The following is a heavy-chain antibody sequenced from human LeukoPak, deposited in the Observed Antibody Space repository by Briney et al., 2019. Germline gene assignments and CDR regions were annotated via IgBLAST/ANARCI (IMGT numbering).Heavy chain of an antibody. Sequence: GGSLRLSCAASGFTFSSYAMSWVRQAPGKGLEWVSIISGSGGSTYYADSVKGRFTISRDNSKNTLYLQMNSLRAEDTAVYYCAKRGGYCTGGSCYSYYFDYWGQGTLVTVSS. CDR3: AKRGGYCTGGSCYSYYFDY. D-gene: IGHD2-15*01. V-gene: IGHV3-23*01. J-gene: IGHJ4*02. CDR1: GFTFSSYA. CDR2: ISGSGGST.